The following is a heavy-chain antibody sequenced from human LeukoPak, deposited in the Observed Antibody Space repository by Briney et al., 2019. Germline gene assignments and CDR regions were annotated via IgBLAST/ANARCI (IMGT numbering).Heavy chain of an antibody. J-gene: IGHJ4*02. D-gene: IGHD3-10*01. CDR3: ARRTANYYGSGSYYVLDY. V-gene: IGHV4-59*08. CDR2: IYYSGST. Sequence: SETLSLTCTVSGGSISGYYWSWIRQPPGKGLEWIGYIYYSGSTNYNPSLKSRVTISVDTSKNQFSLKLSSVTAADTAVYYCARRTANYYGSGSYYVLDYWGQGTLVTVSS. CDR1: GGSISGYY.